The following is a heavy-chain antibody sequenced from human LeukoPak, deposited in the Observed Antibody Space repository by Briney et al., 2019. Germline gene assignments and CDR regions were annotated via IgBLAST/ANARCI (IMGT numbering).Heavy chain of an antibody. Sequence: PGGSLRLSCAASGFIFSRYWMHWVRQGPGKGPVWVSRINNDGSGTDYADSGKGRFTISRDNAKNTVYLLMNSLRVEDTAVYYCARAGLDGVYWGQGILVTVSS. CDR2: INNDGSGT. CDR3: ARAGLDGVY. V-gene: IGHV3-74*01. CDR1: GFIFSRYW. J-gene: IGHJ4*02. D-gene: IGHD1-1*01.